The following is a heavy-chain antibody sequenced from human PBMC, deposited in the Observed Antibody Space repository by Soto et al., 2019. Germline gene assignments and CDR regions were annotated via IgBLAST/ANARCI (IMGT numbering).Heavy chain of an antibody. CDR1: GGSISSGDYY. D-gene: IGHD3-3*01. CDR2: IYYSGST. Sequence: QVQLQESGPGLVKPSQTLSLTCTVSGGSISSGDYYWSWIRQPPGKGREWIGYIYYSGSTYYNPSLKSRVTMSAATSTNQFSVNQSSITAAETAAYYWARGRKGECFDPWGQGTTVIVS. V-gene: IGHV4-30-4*01. J-gene: IGHJ5*02. CDR3: ARGRKGECFDP.